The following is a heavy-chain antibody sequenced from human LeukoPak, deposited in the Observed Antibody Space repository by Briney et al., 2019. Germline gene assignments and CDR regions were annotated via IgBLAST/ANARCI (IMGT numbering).Heavy chain of an antibody. V-gene: IGHV3-9*01. CDR1: GFTFSSYA. CDR3: ARKNSGWTDDAFDI. D-gene: IGHD2-15*01. J-gene: IGHJ3*02. Sequence: PGGSLRLSCAASGFTFSSYAMSWVRQAPGKGLEWVSGISWNSGSIGYADSVKGRFTISRDNAKNSLYLQMNSLRAEDTALYYCARKNSGWTDDAFDIWGQGTMVTVSS. CDR2: ISWNSGSI.